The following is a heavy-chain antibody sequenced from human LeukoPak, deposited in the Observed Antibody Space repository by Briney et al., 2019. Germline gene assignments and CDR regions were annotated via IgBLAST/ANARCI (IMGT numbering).Heavy chain of an antibody. D-gene: IGHD2-15*01. CDR2: MNPKSGDT. CDR1: GYTFTSYG. V-gene: IGHV1-8*01. CDR3: ARFRSGYCSGGSCSGWFDP. J-gene: IGHJ5*02. Sequence: ASVRVSCKASGYTFTSYGVNWVRQATGQGLEWMGWMNPKSGDTVYARKFQGRVTMTWNTPITTAHMELRSLRSDDTAVYYCARFRSGYCSGGSCSGWFDPWGQGTLVTVSS.